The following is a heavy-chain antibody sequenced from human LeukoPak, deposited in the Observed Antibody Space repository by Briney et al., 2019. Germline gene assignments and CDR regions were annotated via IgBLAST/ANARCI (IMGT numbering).Heavy chain of an antibody. CDR1: GGSISSYY. V-gene: IGHV4-59*12. Sequence: SETLSLTCTVSGGSISSYYWSWIRQPPGKGLEWIGYIYYSGSTNYNPSLKSRVTMPVDTSKNQFSLKLSSVTAADTAVYYCARGGPIVVPAAGAFDIWGQGTMVTVSS. D-gene: IGHD2-2*01. CDR3: ARGGPIVVPAAGAFDI. J-gene: IGHJ3*02. CDR2: IYYSGST.